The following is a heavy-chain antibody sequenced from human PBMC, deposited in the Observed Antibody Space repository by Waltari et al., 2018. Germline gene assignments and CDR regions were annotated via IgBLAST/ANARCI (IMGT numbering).Heavy chain of an antibody. CDR2: IYYSGST. CDR3: ARAQYSGYDSRSGWTGTYYFDY. V-gene: IGHV4-59*11. CDR1: GGSISSHY. D-gene: IGHD5-12*01. Sequence: QVQLQESGPGLVKPSETLSLTCTVSGGSISSHYWSWIRQPPGKGLEWIGYIYYSGSTNYNPSRKSRVTISVDTAKNQFSLKLSSVTAADTAVYYCARAQYSGYDSRSGWTGTYYFDYWGQGTLVTVSS. J-gene: IGHJ4*02.